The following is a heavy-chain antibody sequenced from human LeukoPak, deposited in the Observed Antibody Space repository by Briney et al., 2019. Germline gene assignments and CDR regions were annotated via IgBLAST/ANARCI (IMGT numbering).Heavy chain of an antibody. V-gene: IGHV1-18*01. J-gene: IGHJ2*01. Sequence: ASVKVSFKASGYTFTTYDISWVRQAPGQGLEWLGWISAYNGRTNYGEKLQDRVTMTTDTSTSTAYMELRSLRSDDTAVYYCARGLDYYDGTGYRSYWYLDLWGRGTLVAVSS. CDR3: ARGLDYYDGTGYRSYWYLDL. CDR1: GYTFTTYD. D-gene: IGHD3-22*01. CDR2: ISAYNGRT.